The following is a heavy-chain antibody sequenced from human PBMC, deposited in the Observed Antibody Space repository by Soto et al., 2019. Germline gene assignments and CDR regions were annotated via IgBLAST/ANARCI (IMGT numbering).Heavy chain of an antibody. J-gene: IGHJ4*02. V-gene: IGHV3-23*01. D-gene: IGHD5-18*01. CDR2: ISGSGGST. Sequence: PGGSLRLSCAASGFTFSSYAMSWVRQAPGKGLEWVSAISGSGGSTYYADSAKDRFTISRDNSKNTLYLQMNSLRAEDTAVYYCAKGGRSYGYVSLIVYWGQGTLVTVSS. CDR1: GFTFSSYA. CDR3: AKGGRSYGYVSLIVY.